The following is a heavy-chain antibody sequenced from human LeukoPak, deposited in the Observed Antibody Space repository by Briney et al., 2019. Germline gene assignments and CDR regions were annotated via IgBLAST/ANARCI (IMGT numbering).Heavy chain of an antibody. D-gene: IGHD5-12*01. CDR2: INTNTGKP. J-gene: IGHJ6*03. Sequence: ASVKVSRKDSGYTFTSYAMNRVRPTPRQRLEWMGWINTNTGKPKYAQGFTGAFVLSLDTSVSTAYLQISTLKAEDTPVYCCARESMVATYYYYYYYYMDVWVKGTTVTVSS. CDR3: ARESMVATYYYYYYYYMDV. V-gene: IGHV7-4-1*02. CDR1: GYTFTSYA.